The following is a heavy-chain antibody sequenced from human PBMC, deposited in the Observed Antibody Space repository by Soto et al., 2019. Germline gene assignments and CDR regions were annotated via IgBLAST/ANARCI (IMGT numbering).Heavy chain of an antibody. Sequence: SVKVSCKASGGTFSSYAISWVRQAPGQGLEWMGGIIPIFGTANYAQKFQGRVTITADESTSTAYMELSSLRSEDTAVYYCAGGYSCYEAPCFDYWGQGTLVTVSS. CDR3: AGGYSCYEAPCFDY. D-gene: IGHD5-12*01. CDR1: GGTFSSYA. J-gene: IGHJ4*02. V-gene: IGHV1-69*13. CDR2: IIPIFGTA.